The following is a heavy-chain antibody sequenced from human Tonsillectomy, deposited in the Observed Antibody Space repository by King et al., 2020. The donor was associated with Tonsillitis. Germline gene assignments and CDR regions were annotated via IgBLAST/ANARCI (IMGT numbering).Heavy chain of an antibody. Sequence: VQLVESGGGVVQPGRSLRLSCAASGFTFSSYAMHWVRQAPGQGLEWVAVISYDGSNKYYADSVKGRFTISRDNSKNTLYLQMNSLRADDTAGYYCATSYYYDSSGYYGPDAFDFWGQGKMVTVSS. V-gene: IGHV3-30*01. D-gene: IGHD3-22*01. CDR2: ISYDGSNK. CDR3: ATSYYYDSSGYYGPDAFDF. J-gene: IGHJ3*01. CDR1: GFTFSSYA.